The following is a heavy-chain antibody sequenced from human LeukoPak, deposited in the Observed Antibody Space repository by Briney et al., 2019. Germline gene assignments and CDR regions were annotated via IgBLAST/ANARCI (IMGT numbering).Heavy chain of an antibody. CDR3: ARDGVFLDRAFDT. V-gene: IGHV1-69*06. Sequence: SVKVSCKASGGTFSSYAISWVRQAPGQGLEWMGGIIPIFGTANYAQKFQGRVTITADKSTSTAYMELSSLRSEATAVYYCARDGVFLDRAFDTWGQGTMVSVSS. D-gene: IGHD3-3*01. CDR2: IIPIFGTA. CDR1: GGTFSSYA. J-gene: IGHJ3*02.